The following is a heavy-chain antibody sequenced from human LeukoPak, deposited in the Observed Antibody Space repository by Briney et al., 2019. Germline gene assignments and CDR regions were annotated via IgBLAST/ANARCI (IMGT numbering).Heavy chain of an antibody. V-gene: IGHV4-59*08. CDR3: ARQVRQQLTYYFDY. J-gene: IGHJ4*02. CDR2: IYYSGST. CDR1: GGSISSYY. D-gene: IGHD6-13*01. Sequence: PSETLSLTCTVSGGSISSYYWSWIRQPPGKGLEWIGYIYYSGSTNYNPSLKSRVTISVDTSKNQFSLKLSSVTAADTAVYYCARQVRQQLTYYFDYWGQGTLVTVSS.